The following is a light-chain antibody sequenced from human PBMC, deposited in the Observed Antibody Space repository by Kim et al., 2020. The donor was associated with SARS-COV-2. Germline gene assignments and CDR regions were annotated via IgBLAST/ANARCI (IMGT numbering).Light chain of an antibody. CDR3: SSYTSSSTVV. CDR1: GSDGSGYNT. V-gene: IGLV2-14*03. CDR2: DVS. J-gene: IGLJ2*01. Sequence: QAITIACPGTGSDGSGYNTVSWYQRHPGKAPKLMFYDVSNRPSGGSNRFSGSKDGNTASLTISGLQAEDESDYYCSSYTSSSTVVFGGGTQLTVL.